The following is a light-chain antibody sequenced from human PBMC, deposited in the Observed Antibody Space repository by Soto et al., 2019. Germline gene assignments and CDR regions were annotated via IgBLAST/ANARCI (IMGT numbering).Light chain of an antibody. CDR2: SNN. CDR1: SNDVGGYDL. J-gene: IGLJ2*01. Sequence: QSALTQPASVSGSPGQSITLSCTGTSNDVGGYDLVSWYQQHPGKAPKLLIYSNNQRPSGVPDRFSGSKSGTSASLAISGLRSEDEADYHCAAWDDSLSGLVFGGGTKLTVL. CDR3: AAWDDSLSGLV. V-gene: IGLV1-47*01.